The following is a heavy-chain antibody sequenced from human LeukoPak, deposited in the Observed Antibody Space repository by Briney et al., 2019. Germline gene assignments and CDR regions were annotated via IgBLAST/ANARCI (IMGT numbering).Heavy chain of an antibody. D-gene: IGHD2-2*01. CDR1: GGSITRGS. J-gene: IGHJ5*01. Sequence: SETLSLTCTVSGGSITRGSWTWVRQPPGKELEWVGHIFDSGFTAYNPSLRSQVTMFVDTSKNQFSLKLNSVTAPDTALYYCARRRCSSSSCYWTWFDPWGPGTLVSVSS. V-gene: IGHV4-59*01. CDR3: ARRRCSSSSCYWTWFDP. CDR2: IFDSGFT.